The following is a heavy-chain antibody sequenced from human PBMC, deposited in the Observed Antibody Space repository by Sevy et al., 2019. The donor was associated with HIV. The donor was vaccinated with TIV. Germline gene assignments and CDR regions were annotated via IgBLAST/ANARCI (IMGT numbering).Heavy chain of an antibody. D-gene: IGHD2-21*02. Sequence: ASVKVSCQASGYTFINYEIHWVRQAPGQGLEWMGIINPKGGSTGYAQNFQGRVTMTRDTSSSTVYMELSSLRSDDTAVYYCARATSCGGDCYYFDSWGQGTLVTVSS. CDR3: ARATSCGGDCYYFDS. V-gene: IGHV1-46*01. CDR2: INPKGGST. CDR1: GYTFINYE. J-gene: IGHJ4*02.